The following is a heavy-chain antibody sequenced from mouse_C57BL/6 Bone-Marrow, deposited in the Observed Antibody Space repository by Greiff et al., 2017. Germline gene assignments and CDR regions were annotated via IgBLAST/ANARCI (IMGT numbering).Heavy chain of an antibody. Sequence: VQLQQSGAELVRPGTSVKVSCKASGYAFTNYLIEWVKQRPGQGLEWIGVINPGSGGTNYNEKFKGKATLTADKSSSTAYMQLSSLTSEDSAVYFWARSHYYYGSSHWYFDVWGTGTTVTVSS. V-gene: IGHV1-54*01. CDR3: ARSHYYYGSSHWYFDV. D-gene: IGHD1-1*01. CDR2: INPGSGGT. J-gene: IGHJ1*03. CDR1: GYAFTNYL.